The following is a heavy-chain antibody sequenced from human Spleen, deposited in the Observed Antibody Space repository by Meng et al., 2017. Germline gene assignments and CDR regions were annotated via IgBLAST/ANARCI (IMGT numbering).Heavy chain of an antibody. CDR2: INPNSGGT. CDR3: ARGTGPMVRGVIIKYSYFDY. CDR1: GYTFTGYY. J-gene: IGHJ4*02. Sequence: ASVKVSCKASGYTFTGYYMHWVRQAPGQGLEWMGWINPNSGGTNYAQKFQGRVTMTRDTSTSTVYMELSSLRSEDTAVYYCARGTGPMVRGVIIKYSYFDYWGQGTLVTVSS. D-gene: IGHD3-10*01. V-gene: IGHV1-2*02.